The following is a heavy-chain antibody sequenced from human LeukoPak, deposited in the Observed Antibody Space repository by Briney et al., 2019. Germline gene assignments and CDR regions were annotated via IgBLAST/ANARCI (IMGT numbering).Heavy chain of an antibody. V-gene: IGHV1-24*01. J-gene: IGHJ4*02. CDR1: GFTLTELS. CDR3: ATDPVGYCSSDSCYSVDY. CDR2: FDPEDGET. D-gene: IGHD2-2*01. Sequence: GASVTVSCKVSGFTLTELSMHWVRQAPGKGLEWMGGFDPEDGETIYAQKFQGRVTMTEDTSTDTAYLELSSLRSEDTAVYYCATDPVGYCSSDSCYSVDYWGQGTLVTVSS.